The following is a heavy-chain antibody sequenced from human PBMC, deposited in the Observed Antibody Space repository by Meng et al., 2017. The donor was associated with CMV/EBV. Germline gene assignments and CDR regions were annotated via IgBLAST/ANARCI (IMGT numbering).Heavy chain of an antibody. J-gene: IGHJ4*02. V-gene: IGHV4-39*01. CDR1: GGSISSSSYY. CDR3: ASYHRSSPIDY. Sequence: CTVSGGSISSSSYYWGWIRQPPGKGLKWIGSIYYSGSTYYNPSLKSRVTISVDTSKNQFSLKLSSVTAADTAVYYCASYHRSSPIDYWGQGTLVTVSS. CDR2: IYYSGST. D-gene: IGHD6-6*01.